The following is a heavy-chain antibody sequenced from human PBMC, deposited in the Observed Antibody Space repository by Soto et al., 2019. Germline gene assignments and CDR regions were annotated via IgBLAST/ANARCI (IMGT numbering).Heavy chain of an antibody. Sequence: QVQLQESGPGLVKPSETLSLTCAVSGGSISSSNWWSWVRQPPGKGLEWIGEIYHSGSTNYNPSLQSRVTRSVDKSKNQFPLKLSSVTAADTAVYYCARQRGTDPFDYWGQGTLVTVS. CDR1: GGSISSSNW. D-gene: IGHD3-16*01. CDR3: ARQRGTDPFDY. J-gene: IGHJ4*02. CDR2: IYHSGST. V-gene: IGHV4-4*02.